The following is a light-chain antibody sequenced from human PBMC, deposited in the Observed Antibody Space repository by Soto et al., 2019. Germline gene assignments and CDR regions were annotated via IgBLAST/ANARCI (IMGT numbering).Light chain of an antibody. CDR1: QSIGSW. J-gene: IGKJ1*01. CDR3: QHYNSYPWT. V-gene: IGKV1-5*03. Sequence: DIQMTQSPSTMSASVGDRVTITCRASQSIGSWLAWYQQKPGKAPKFLMYKASNLESGVPSRFSGSGSETEFSLTISSLQPDDFAIYYCQHYNSYPWTFGQGTKVELK. CDR2: KAS.